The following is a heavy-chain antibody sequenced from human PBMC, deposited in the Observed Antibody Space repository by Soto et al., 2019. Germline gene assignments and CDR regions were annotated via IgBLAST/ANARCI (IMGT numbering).Heavy chain of an antibody. CDR2: INSDGSST. CDR1: GFTFSSYW. D-gene: IGHD2-15*01. J-gene: IGHJ3*02. V-gene: IGHV3-74*01. CDR3: AREAVAATHDAFDI. Sequence: GSLRLSCAASGFTFSSYWMHWVCQAPGKGLVWVSRINSDGSSTSYADSVKGRFTISRDNAKNTLYLQMNSLRAEDTAVYYCAREAVAATHDAFDIWGQGTMVTVSS.